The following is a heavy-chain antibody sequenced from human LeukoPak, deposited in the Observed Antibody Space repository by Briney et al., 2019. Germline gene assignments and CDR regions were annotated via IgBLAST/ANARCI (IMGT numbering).Heavy chain of an antibody. J-gene: IGHJ4*02. CDR2: ISGSGGST. CDR3: AKDLDIVVVPAAPFDY. D-gene: IGHD2-2*03. Sequence: GGSLRLSCAASGFTFSSYAMSWVRQAPGKGLEWVSAISGSGGSTYYADSVKGRFTISRDNSKNTLYLQMNSLGAEDTAVYYCAKDLDIVVVPAAPFDYWGQGTLVTVSS. V-gene: IGHV3-23*01. CDR1: GFTFSSYA.